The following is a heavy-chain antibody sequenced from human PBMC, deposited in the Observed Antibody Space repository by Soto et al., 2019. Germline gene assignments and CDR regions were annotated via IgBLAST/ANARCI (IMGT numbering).Heavy chain of an antibody. CDR2: FDPEDGET. J-gene: IGHJ6*02. Sequence: ASVKVSCKVSGYTLTELSMHWVRQAPGKGLEWMGGFDPEDGETIYAQKFQGRVTMTEDTSTDTAYMELSSLRSEDTAVYYCAAGYCSGGSCYGYYYYGMDVWGPGTTVTVSS. CDR3: AAGYCSGGSCYGYYYYGMDV. V-gene: IGHV1-24*01. CDR1: GYTLTELS. D-gene: IGHD2-15*01.